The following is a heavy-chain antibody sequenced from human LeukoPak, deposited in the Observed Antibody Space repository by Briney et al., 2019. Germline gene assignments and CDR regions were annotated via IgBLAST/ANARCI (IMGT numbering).Heavy chain of an antibody. J-gene: IGHJ3*02. CDR3: ARSQWLALDAFDI. CDR2: IHHSGTT. D-gene: IGHD6-19*01. Sequence: SQTLSLTCTVSGGSISNGNYYWTWIRQSPGKGLECIGYIHHSGTTYYNPSLKSRVTISVDRSKNQFSLKVRSVTAADTAVYYCARSQWLALDAFDIWGQGTMVTVSS. CDR1: GGSISNGNYY. V-gene: IGHV4-30-2*06.